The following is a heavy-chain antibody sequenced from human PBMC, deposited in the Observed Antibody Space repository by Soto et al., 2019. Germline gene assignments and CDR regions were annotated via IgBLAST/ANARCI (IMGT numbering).Heavy chain of an antibody. CDR3: AIARIAAAGTGSGMDV. J-gene: IGHJ6*02. D-gene: IGHD6-13*01. CDR2: INPNSGGT. Sequence: ASVKVSCKASGYTFTGYYMHWVRQAPGQGLEWMGWINPNSGGTNYAQKFQGWVTMTRATSISTAYMELSRLRSDDTAVYYCAIARIAAAGTGSGMDVWGQGTTVTVSS. CDR1: GYTFTGYY. V-gene: IGHV1-2*04.